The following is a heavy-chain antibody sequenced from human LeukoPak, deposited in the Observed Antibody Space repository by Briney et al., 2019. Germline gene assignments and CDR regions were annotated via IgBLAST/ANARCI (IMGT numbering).Heavy chain of an antibody. Sequence: SETLSLTCTVSGGSISSYYWSWIRQPPGKGLEWIGYIYYSGSTNYNPSLKSRVTISVDTSKNQFPLKLSSVTAADTAVYYCASVYVWGSYRFDYWGQGTLVTVSS. J-gene: IGHJ4*02. CDR3: ASVYVWGSYRFDY. D-gene: IGHD3-16*02. CDR1: GGSISSYY. V-gene: IGHV4-59*01. CDR2: IYYSGST.